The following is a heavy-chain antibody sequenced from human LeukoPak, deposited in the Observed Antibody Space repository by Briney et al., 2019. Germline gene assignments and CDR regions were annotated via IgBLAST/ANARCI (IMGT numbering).Heavy chain of an antibody. CDR2: SSSSSSTI. CDR1: GFTFSSYS. D-gene: IGHD3-10*01. CDR3: ARDSMVRGVLDY. J-gene: IGHJ4*02. V-gene: IGHV3-48*04. Sequence: GGSLRLSCAASGFTFSSYSINWVRKPPGKGLEGVSYSSSSSSTIYYAVSVKGRFTISRDNAKNSLYLQMNSLRAEDTAVYYCARDSMVRGVLDYWGQGTLVTVSS.